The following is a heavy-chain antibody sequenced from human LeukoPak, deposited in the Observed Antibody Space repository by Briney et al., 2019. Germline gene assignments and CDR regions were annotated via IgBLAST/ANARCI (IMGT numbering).Heavy chain of an antibody. J-gene: IGHJ4*02. CDR3: ARVVASTSIDS. CDR1: GYTFTSYG. D-gene: IGHD2-15*01. CDR2: ISAYNGDT. V-gene: IGHV1-18*01. Sequence: ASVKVSCRASGYTFTSYGINWVRQAPGQGLEWMGWISAYNGDTNYAQKLQGRVTMTTDTSTSTAYMELRSLRSDDTAVYYCARVVASTSIDSWGQGTLVTVSS.